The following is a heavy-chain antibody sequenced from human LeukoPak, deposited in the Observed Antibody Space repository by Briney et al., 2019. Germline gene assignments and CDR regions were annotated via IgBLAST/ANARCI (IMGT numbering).Heavy chain of an antibody. V-gene: IGHV4-39*07. J-gene: IGHJ6*03. D-gene: IGHD4-17*01. CDR3: ARGLSTKRSRLYGDYGTRGRYMDV. CDR1: GGSISSSSYY. Sequence: PSETLSLTCTVSGGSISSSSYYWAWIRQPPGKGLEWIGSIHYSGSTYYNPSLQSRVTISIDTSKNQFSLKLSSVTAADTAVYYCARGLSTKRSRLYGDYGTRGRYMDVWGKGTTVTVSS. CDR2: IHYSGST.